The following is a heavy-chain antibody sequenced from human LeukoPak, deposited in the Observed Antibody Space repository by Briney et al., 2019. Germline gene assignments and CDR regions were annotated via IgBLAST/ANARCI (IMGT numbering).Heavy chain of an antibody. Sequence: KSSETLSLTCTVSGGSISSYYWSWIRQPPGKGLEWIGYIYYSGSTNYNPSLKSRVTISVDTSKDQFSLKLSSVTAADTAVYYCARDSRSGNFDYWGQGTLVTVSS. CDR2: IYYSGST. D-gene: IGHD3-22*01. J-gene: IGHJ4*02. CDR1: GGSISSYY. V-gene: IGHV4-59*01. CDR3: ARDSRSGNFDY.